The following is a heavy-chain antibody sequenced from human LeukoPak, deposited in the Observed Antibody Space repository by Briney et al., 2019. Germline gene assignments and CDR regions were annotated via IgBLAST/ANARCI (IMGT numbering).Heavy chain of an antibody. Sequence: GGSLRLSCTASGFSFGDYAMSWFRQAPGKGLEWVGLIRSKPSGATTEYAASVKGRFTISRDDSKSIAYLQMNSLKIEDTAMYYCTRRKSFDYWGQGTLVTVSS. CDR2: IRSKPSGATT. J-gene: IGHJ4*02. CDR1: GFSFGDYA. CDR3: TRRKSFDY. V-gene: IGHV3-49*03. D-gene: IGHD3-16*02.